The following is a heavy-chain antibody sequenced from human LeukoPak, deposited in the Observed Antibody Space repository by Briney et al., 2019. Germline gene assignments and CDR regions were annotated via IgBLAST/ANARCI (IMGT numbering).Heavy chain of an antibody. CDR2: INHSGST. CDR1: GGSFSGYY. D-gene: IGHD1-1*01. V-gene: IGHV4-34*01. J-gene: IGHJ4*02. Sequence: PSETLSLTCAVYGGSFSGYYWSWIRQPPGKGLEWIGEINHSGSTNYNPSLKSRVTISVDTSKNQFSLKLSSVTAADTAVYYCARAPPWNDVFDYWGQGTLVTVSS. CDR3: ARAPPWNDVFDY.